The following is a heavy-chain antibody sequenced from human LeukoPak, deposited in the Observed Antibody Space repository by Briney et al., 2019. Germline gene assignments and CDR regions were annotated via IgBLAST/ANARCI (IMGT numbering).Heavy chain of an antibody. Sequence: PSETLSLTCTVSGGSIGSYCWIWMRQPPGKGLEWFGYIHYSGNTNYNPSLKSRVTISVDTSKNQFSLKLTSVTAADTAVYYCARVGNWNYALVNYYFDYWGQGTLVTVSS. CDR1: GGSIGSYC. J-gene: IGHJ4*02. D-gene: IGHD1-20*01. CDR2: IHYSGNT. V-gene: IGHV4-59*01. CDR3: ARVGNWNYALVNYYFDY.